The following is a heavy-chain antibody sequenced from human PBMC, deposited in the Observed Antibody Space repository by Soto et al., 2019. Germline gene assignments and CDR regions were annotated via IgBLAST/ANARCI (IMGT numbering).Heavy chain of an antibody. CDR1: GFTFSDFA. CDR2: ASGSGSGT. D-gene: IGHD4-17*01. V-gene: IGHV3-23*01. Sequence: GGSLRLSCAASGFTFSDFAMAWVRQAPGKGLEWVSSASGSGSGTYYADSVKGRFTISRDNSKNTLFLHMTNLRAGDTALYFCAKGRHGVADAPDYWGQGSLVPVSS. J-gene: IGHJ4*02. CDR3: AKGRHGVADAPDY.